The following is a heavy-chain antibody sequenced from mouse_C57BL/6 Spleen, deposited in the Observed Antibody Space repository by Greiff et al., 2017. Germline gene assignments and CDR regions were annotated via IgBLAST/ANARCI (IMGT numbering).Heavy chain of an antibody. CDR1: GFTFSDYY. CDR2: INYDGSST. D-gene: IGHD2-1*01. CDR3: VRGGNYYAMDY. V-gene: IGHV5-16*01. Sequence: EVQLVESEGGLVQPGSSMKLSCTASGFTFSDYYMAWVRQVPEKGLEWVANINYDGSSTYYLDSLKSRFIISRDNAKNILYLQMSSLKSEDTATYYCVRGGNYYAMDYWGQGTSVTVSS. J-gene: IGHJ4*01.